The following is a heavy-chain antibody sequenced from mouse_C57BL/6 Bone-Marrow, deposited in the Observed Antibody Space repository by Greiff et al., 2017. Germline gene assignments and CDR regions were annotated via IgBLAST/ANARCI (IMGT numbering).Heavy chain of an antibody. V-gene: IGHV1-69*01. J-gene: IGHJ4*01. CDR3: ARVRLRRRRYAMDY. CDR1: GYTFTSYW. Sequence: QVQLQQPGAELVMPGASVKLSCKASGYTFTSYWMHWVKQRPGQGLEWIGEIDPSDSYTNYNQKFKGKSTLTVDKSSSTAYMQLSSLTSEDSAVYDGARVRLRRRRYAMDYWGQGTSVTVSS. D-gene: IGHD2-4*01. CDR2: IDPSDSYT.